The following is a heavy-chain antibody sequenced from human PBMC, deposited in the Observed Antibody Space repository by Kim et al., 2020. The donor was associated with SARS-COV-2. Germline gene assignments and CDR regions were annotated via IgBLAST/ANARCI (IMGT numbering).Heavy chain of an antibody. D-gene: IGHD1-26*01. Sequence: YADSVKGRFTISRDNSKNTLYLQMNSLRAEDTAVYYCARPNSGSYYSPFDYWGQGTLVTVSS. J-gene: IGHJ4*02. CDR3: ARPNSGSYYSPFDY. V-gene: IGHV3-30*03.